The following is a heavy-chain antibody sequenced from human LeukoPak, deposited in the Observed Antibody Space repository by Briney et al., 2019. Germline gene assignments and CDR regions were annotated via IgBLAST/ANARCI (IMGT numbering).Heavy chain of an antibody. CDR2: IYHGSA. V-gene: IGHV4-61*01. CDR3: AREGGRQWLISGALDS. D-gene: IGHD6-19*01. CDR1: GGSVSSSRHY. J-gene: IGHJ5*01. Sequence: SETLSLTCTVSGGSVSSSRHYWTWVRQPPGKGLEWIGYIYHGSATYNLSLKGRVTISLDTSKNQFSLKVTSVSAADTAVHYCAREGGRQWLISGALDSWGQGTLVTVSS.